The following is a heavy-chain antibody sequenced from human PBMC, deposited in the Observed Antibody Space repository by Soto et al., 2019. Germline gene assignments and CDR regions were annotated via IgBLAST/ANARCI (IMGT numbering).Heavy chain of an antibody. V-gene: IGHV1-58*01. D-gene: IGHD6-13*01. Sequence: ASVKVSCKASGFTFTSSAVQWVRQARGQRPEWIGWIVVGSGNTNYAQKFQERVTITRDMSTSTAYMELSSLRSEDTAVYYCAADPAYSSSWYGMDVWGQGTTVTVSS. CDR1: GFTFTSSA. CDR2: IVVGSGNT. J-gene: IGHJ6*02. CDR3: AADPAYSSSWYGMDV.